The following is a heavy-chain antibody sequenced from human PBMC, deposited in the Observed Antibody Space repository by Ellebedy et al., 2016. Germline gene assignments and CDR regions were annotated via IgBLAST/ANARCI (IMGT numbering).Heavy chain of an antibody. Sequence: SETLSLXCTVSGGSISSTTHYWGWIRQSPGKGLEWIASVYYSGSAYYNPSLKSRVTISVDTSQNQFSLKLSSVTAADTAVYYCARDGEFYYGSGSSLFDYWGQGTLVTVSS. CDR3: ARDGEFYYGSGSSLFDY. CDR1: GGSISSTTHY. CDR2: VYYSGSA. J-gene: IGHJ4*02. V-gene: IGHV4-39*07. D-gene: IGHD3-10*01.